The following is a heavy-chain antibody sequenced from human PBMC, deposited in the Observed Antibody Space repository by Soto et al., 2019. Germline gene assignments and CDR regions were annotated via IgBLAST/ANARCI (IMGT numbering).Heavy chain of an antibody. CDR1: GFTFSNYA. D-gene: IGHD2-8*01. J-gene: IGHJ4*02. Sequence: GGSLRLSCAASGFTFSNYAMSWVRQAPGKELEWVSSISSSGGSTDYADSVKGRFTISRDNSQNTLNLQMNSLRAEDTAIYFCAKNQHAMAHDYWGPRTLVTVSS. CDR3: AKNQHAMAHDY. CDR2: ISSSGGST. V-gene: IGHV3-23*01.